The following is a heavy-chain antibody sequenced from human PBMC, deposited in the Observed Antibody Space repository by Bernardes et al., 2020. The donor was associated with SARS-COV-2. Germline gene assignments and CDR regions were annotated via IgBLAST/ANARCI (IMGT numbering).Heavy chain of an antibody. D-gene: IGHD1-7*01. J-gene: IGHJ3*01. CDR1: GISFSNYA. V-gene: IGHV3-23*01. CDR2: ITGNGDIT. Sequence: GGSLRLSCVASGISFSNYAMSWVRQAPGRGLEWVSVITGNGDITYYADSVKGRFTISRDNSKNTLYLQMNSLRAEDTAIYYCAKGSVGVELLYAFDLWGQGTMVTVSS. CDR3: AKGSVGVELLYAFDL.